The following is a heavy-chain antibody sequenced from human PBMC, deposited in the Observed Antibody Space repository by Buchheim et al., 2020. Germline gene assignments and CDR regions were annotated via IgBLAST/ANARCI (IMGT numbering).Heavy chain of an antibody. J-gene: IGHJ4*02. V-gene: IGHV3-48*03. D-gene: IGHD2-2*02. CDR2: ISSSGSTI. Sequence: EVQLVESGGGLVQPGGSLRLSCAASGFTFSSYEMNWVRQAPGKGLEWVSYISSSGSTIYYADSVKGRFTIPRDNAKNSLYLQMNSLRAEDTAVYYCARVKYCSSTSCYRKYYFDYWGQGTL. CDR3: ARVKYCSSTSCYRKYYFDY. CDR1: GFTFSSYE.